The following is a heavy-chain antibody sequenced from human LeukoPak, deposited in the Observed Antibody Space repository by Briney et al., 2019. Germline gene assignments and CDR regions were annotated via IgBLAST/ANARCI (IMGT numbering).Heavy chain of an antibody. D-gene: IGHD6-19*01. Sequence: PGGSLRLSCAASGFTFSSYAMSWVRQAPGKGLEWVSAISGSGGSTYYADSVKGRFTISRDNSKNTLYLQMNSLRAEDTAVYYCAKDSGEYSSGLYYYYGMDVWGQGTTVTVSS. CDR2: ISGSGGST. V-gene: IGHV3-23*01. CDR3: AKDSGEYSSGLYYYYGMDV. J-gene: IGHJ6*02. CDR1: GFTFSSYA.